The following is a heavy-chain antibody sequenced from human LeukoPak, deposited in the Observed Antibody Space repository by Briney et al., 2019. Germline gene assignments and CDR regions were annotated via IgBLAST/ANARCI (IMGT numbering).Heavy chain of an antibody. Sequence: GGSLRLSSAASGFTFSSYAMHGVRQAPGKGREGVAVISYDGSNKYYADSVKGRFTISRDKSKNTLDLQMNSLRAEDTAVYYCATEVWFGELFFDAFDIWGQGTMVTVSS. CDR2: ISYDGSNK. CDR1: GFTFSSYA. J-gene: IGHJ3*02. V-gene: IGHV3-30*04. CDR3: ATEVWFGELFFDAFDI. D-gene: IGHD3-10*01.